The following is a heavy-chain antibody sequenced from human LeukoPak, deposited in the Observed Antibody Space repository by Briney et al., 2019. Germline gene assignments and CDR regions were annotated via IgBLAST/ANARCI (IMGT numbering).Heavy chain of an antibody. J-gene: IGHJ6*02. CDR2: ISGSGGST. Sequence: GGSLRLSCAASGFTFSSYAMSWVRQAPGKGLDWVSGISGSGGSTYYADSVKGRFTISRDNSKNTLYLQMNSLRAEDTAVYYCAKGGGDYLIFYGMDVWGQGTTVTVSS. CDR3: AKGGGDYLIFYGMDV. V-gene: IGHV3-23*01. CDR1: GFTFSSYA. D-gene: IGHD4-17*01.